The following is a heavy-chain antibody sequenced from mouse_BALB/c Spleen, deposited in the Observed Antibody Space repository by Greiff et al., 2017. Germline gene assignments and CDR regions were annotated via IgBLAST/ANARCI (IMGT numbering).Heavy chain of an antibody. CDR1: GYSITSDYA. V-gene: IGHV3-2*02. CDR3: ARSGYPYAMDY. J-gene: IGHJ4*01. Sequence: EVKLQESGPGLVKPSQSLSLTCTVTGYSITSDYAWNWIRQFPGNKLEWMGYISYSGSTSYNPSLKSRISITRDTSKNQFFLQLNSVTTKDTATYYCARSGYPYAMDYWGQGTSVTVSS. D-gene: IGHD3-1*01. CDR2: ISYSGST.